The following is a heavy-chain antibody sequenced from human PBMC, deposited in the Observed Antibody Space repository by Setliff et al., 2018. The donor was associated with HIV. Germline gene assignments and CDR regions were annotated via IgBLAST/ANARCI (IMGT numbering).Heavy chain of an antibody. D-gene: IGHD4-17*01. CDR2: ISSSSNTI. CDR1: GFAFSSYE. V-gene: IGHV3-48*03. J-gene: IGHJ6*03. Sequence: GGSLRLSCAASGFAFSSYEMNWVRQAPGKGLEWVSHISSSSNTIYYAASVKGRLTISRDNAKNSLYLQINSLRAEDTAVYYCARDLRDLSDYGDAYYYYMDVWGKGTKVTVSS. CDR3: ARDLRDLSDYGDAYYYYMDV.